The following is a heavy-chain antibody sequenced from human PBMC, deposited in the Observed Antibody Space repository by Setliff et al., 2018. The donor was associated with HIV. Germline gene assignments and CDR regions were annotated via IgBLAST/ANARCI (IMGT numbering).Heavy chain of an antibody. V-gene: IGHV4-61*02. J-gene: IGHJ4*02. Sequence: PSETLSLTCTVSGGSISFGCYYWSWIRQTAGKGLEWIGRMHTSGSNSYNPSLKSRVTISTDTSKNQFSLELTSVIAADTAVYYCAREECTSWPRVHYWGQGAPVTVSS. CDR3: AREECTSWPRVHY. CDR2: MHTSGSN. D-gene: IGHD6-13*01. CDR1: GGSISFGCYY.